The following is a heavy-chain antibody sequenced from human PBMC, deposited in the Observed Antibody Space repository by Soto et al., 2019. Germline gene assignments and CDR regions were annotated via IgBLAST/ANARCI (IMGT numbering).Heavy chain of an antibody. J-gene: IGHJ4*02. V-gene: IGHV5-51*01. CDR2: IYPGDSDT. Sequence: GESLKISCKGSGYSFISYWIGWVRQMPEKGLEWMGIIYPGDSDTRYSPSFQGQVTISADRSISTAYLQWGSLKASDTAMYYCARHTWSSGSPAAFDYWGQGTQVTVSS. CDR3: ARHTWSSGSPAAFDY. D-gene: IGHD1-26*01. CDR1: GYSFISYW.